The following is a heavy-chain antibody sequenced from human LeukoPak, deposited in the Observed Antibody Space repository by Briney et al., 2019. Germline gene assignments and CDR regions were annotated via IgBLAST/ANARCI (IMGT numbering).Heavy chain of an antibody. D-gene: IGHD5-12*01. V-gene: IGHV4-34*01. CDR3: ARGFNLIVATPFDY. J-gene: IGHJ4*02. CDR1: GGSFSGYY. CDR2: INHSGST. Sequence: SETLSLTCAVYGGSFSGYYWRWIRQPPGKGLEWIGEINHSGSTNYNPSLKSRVTISVDTSKNQFSLKLSSVTAAATAVYYCARGFNLIVATPFDYWGQGTLVTVSS.